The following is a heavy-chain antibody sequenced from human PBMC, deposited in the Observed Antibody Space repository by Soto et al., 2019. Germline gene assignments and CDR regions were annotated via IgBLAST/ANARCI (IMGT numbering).Heavy chain of an antibody. CDR3: ARARVLRYFDWLLGY. J-gene: IGHJ4*02. CDR2: INAGNGNT. D-gene: IGHD3-9*01. Sequence: QVQLVQSGAEVKKPGASVKVSCKASGYTFTSYAMHWVRRAPGQRLEWMGWINAGNGNTKYSQKFQGRVTITRDTSASTAYMELSSLRSEDTAVYYCARARVLRYFDWLLGYWGQGTLVTVSS. CDR1: GYTFTSYA. V-gene: IGHV1-3*01.